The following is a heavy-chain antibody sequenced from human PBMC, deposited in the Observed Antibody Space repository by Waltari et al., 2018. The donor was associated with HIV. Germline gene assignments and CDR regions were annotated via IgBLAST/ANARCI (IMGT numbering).Heavy chain of an antibody. CDR3: ARWCWGYRWTCDAFDI. V-gene: IGHV4-34*02. J-gene: IGHJ3*02. CDR2: IKNGGNT. D-gene: IGHD2-8*02. Sequence: QVHLQQWGAGLLKPSETLSLTCAVYGGSFSGYSWSWIRQSPGKGLEWIGEIKNGGNTNYNPSLKSRVIISQDTSKNQFSLKVTSVTAADTAVYYCARWCWGYRWTCDAFDIWGQGTMVTVSS. CDR1: GGSFSGYS.